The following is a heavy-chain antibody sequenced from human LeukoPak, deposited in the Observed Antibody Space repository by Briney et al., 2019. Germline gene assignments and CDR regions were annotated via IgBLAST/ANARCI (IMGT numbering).Heavy chain of an antibody. V-gene: IGHV4-31*02. CDR1: GFTFSSYA. Sequence: LRLSCAASGFTFSSYAMTWIRQHPGKGLEWIGYIYYSGSTYYNPSLKSRVTISVDTSKNQFSLKLSSVTAADTAVYYCARVNSSSWYWGQGTLVTVSS. CDR3: ARVNSSSWY. CDR2: IYYSGST. J-gene: IGHJ4*02. D-gene: IGHD6-13*01.